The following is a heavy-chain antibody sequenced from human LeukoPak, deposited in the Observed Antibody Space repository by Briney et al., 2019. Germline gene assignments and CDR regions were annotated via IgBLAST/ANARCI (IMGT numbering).Heavy chain of an antibody. CDR2: ISSNGGST. D-gene: IGHD2-2*01. Sequence: GGSLRLSCAASGFTFSSYAMHWVRQAPGKGLEYVSAISSNGGSTYYANSVKGRFTISKDNSKNTLYLQMGSLRAEDMAVYYCARGYCSSTSCYFGYYYYYYGMDVWGQGTTVTVSS. CDR1: GFTFSSYA. CDR3: ARGYCSSTSCYFGYYYYYYGMDV. V-gene: IGHV3-64*01. J-gene: IGHJ6*02.